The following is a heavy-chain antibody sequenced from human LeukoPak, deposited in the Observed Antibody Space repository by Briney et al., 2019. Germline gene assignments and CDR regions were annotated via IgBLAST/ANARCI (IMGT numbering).Heavy chain of an antibody. CDR2: ISVRTGTI. D-gene: IGHD1-26*01. Sequence: GGSLRLSCAASGFTFSNYCMNWVRQTPGKGLEWVSYISVRTGTIYYADSVKGRFSISRDNSKNTLYLQMNSLRAEDTAVYYCAKDRDSGSYFDAFDIWGQGTMVTVSS. V-gene: IGHV3-48*01. J-gene: IGHJ3*02. CDR3: AKDRDSGSYFDAFDI. CDR1: GFTFSNYC.